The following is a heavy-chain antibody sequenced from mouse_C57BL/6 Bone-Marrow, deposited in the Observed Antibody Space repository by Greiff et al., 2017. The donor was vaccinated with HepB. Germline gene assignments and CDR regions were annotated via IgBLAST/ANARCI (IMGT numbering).Heavy chain of an antibody. Sequence: QVQLQQSDAELVKPGASVKISCKVSGYTFTDHTIHWMKQRPEQGLEWIGYIYPRDGSTKYNEKFKGKATLTADKSSSTAYMQLNSLTSEDSAVYFCAREDDGYYVGLAMDYWGQGTSVTVSS. J-gene: IGHJ4*01. CDR1: GYTFTDHT. CDR3: AREDDGYYVGLAMDY. CDR2: IYPRDGST. V-gene: IGHV1-78*01. D-gene: IGHD2-3*01.